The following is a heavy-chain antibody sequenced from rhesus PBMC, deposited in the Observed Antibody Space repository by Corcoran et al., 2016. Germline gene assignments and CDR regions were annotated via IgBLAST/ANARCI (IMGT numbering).Heavy chain of an antibody. CDR3: ARVVYSGSWNAFSFDY. V-gene: IGHV1-198*02. D-gene: IGHD6-25*01. Sequence: QVQLVQSGAEVKKPGASVKVSCKASGFTFGSYAISWVRQAPGQGLEWMGVIIPFVGITNYAEKFQGRVTITADTSSSTAYMELSSLRSEDTAVYYCARVVYSGSWNAFSFDYWGQGVLVTVSS. CDR2: IIPFVGIT. CDR1: GFTFGSYA. J-gene: IGHJ4*01.